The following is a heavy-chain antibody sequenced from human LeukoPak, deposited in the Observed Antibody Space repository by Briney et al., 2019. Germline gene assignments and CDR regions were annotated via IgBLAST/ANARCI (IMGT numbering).Heavy chain of an antibody. CDR1: GFTFSDYW. Sequence: GGSLRLSCAASGFTFSDYWMSWVRQAAGKGLEWVANMKQDGSEKYYLDSVKGRFTISRDNAKNSLFLQMNSLRAEDTAVYYCASGDYMDYWGQGTLATVSS. J-gene: IGHJ4*02. CDR3: ASGDYMDY. CDR2: MKQDGSEK. V-gene: IGHV3-7*01. D-gene: IGHD3-16*01.